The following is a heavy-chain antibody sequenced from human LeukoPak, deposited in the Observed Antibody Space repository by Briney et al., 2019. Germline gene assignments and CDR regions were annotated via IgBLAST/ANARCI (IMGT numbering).Heavy chain of an antibody. J-gene: IGHJ4*02. D-gene: IGHD3-10*01. Sequence: GGSLRLSCAASGFTFSSYALNWVRQAPGKGLEWVSGISGSGDTTYYVDSVKGRFTISRDNSRNTLYLQMNGLRAEGTAVYYCAKGLRSIKVRGVIGTHFWGQGTLVTVSS. CDR1: GFTFSSYA. CDR3: AKGLRSIKVRGVIGTHF. CDR2: ISGSGDTT. V-gene: IGHV3-23*01.